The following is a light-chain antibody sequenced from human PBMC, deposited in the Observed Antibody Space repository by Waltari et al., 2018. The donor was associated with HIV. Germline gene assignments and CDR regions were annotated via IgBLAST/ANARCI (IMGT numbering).Light chain of an antibody. CDR1: SSDVGGYNF. J-gene: IGLJ2*01. Sequence: QSALTQPPSASGSPAQSVTISCTGTSSDVGGYNFVSWYQQHPGKAPKLMIFEVTKRPSGVPARFSGSKTGNTASLTVSGLQADDEADYYCSSYAGGNNLVFGGGTKLTVL. CDR3: SSYAGGNNLV. V-gene: IGLV2-8*01. CDR2: EVT.